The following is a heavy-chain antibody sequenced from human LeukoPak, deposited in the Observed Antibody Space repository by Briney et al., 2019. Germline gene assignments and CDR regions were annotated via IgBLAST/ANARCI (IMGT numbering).Heavy chain of an antibody. J-gene: IGHJ3*02. Sequence: GASVKVSCKASGCTFSSYAISWVRQAPGQGLEWMGGIIPIFGTANYAQKFQGRVTITTDESTSTAYMELSSLRSEDTAVYYCASPYPYQLDQDYAFDIWGQGTMVTVSS. CDR3: ASPYPYQLDQDYAFDI. CDR2: IIPIFGTA. CDR1: GCTFSSYA. D-gene: IGHD2-2*01. V-gene: IGHV1-69*05.